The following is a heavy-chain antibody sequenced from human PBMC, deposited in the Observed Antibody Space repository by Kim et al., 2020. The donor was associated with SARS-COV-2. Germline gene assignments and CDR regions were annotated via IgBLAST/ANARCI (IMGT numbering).Heavy chain of an antibody. Sequence: SETLSLTCAAYGGSLSGYYWSWNRQPPGKGLEWIGEINHSGSTNYNPSLKSRVTISVDTSKNQFSLKLSSVTAADTAVYYCARGRGQITMIVVAPGRYFDLWGRGTLVTVSS. CDR2: INHSGST. D-gene: IGHD3-22*01. CDR3: ARGRGQITMIVVAPGRYFDL. V-gene: IGHV4-34*01. J-gene: IGHJ2*01. CDR1: GGSLSGYY.